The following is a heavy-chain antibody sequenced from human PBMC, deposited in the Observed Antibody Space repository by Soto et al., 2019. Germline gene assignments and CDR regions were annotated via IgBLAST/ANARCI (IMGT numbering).Heavy chain of an antibody. D-gene: IGHD1-26*01. V-gene: IGHV1-18*01. CDR3: ARGPESRSTAYFDY. J-gene: IGHJ4*02. CDR2: ISAYTGNT. Sequence: ASVKVSCKASGYTFTDYGITWVRQAPGQGLEWMGWISAYTGNTNYAQKVQGRVTMSTDTSTSTAYLELRSLRSDDKAVYYCARGPESRSTAYFDYWGQGTLVTVSS. CDR1: GYTFTDYG.